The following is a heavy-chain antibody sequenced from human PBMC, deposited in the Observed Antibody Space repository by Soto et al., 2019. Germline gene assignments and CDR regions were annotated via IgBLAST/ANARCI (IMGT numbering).Heavy chain of an antibody. CDR3: ARVSRGNSLDYFDY. V-gene: IGHV1-2*04. CDR2: INPHSGVT. J-gene: IGHJ4*02. D-gene: IGHD4-4*01. Sequence: ASVKVSCKASGYTFTAYYIHWVRQAPGQGLEWMGWINPHSGVTNYAQTFQGWVTMTRDTSISTAYMELRRLRSDDTAVYYCARVSRGNSLDYFDYWGQGTLGTVS. CDR1: GYTFTAYY.